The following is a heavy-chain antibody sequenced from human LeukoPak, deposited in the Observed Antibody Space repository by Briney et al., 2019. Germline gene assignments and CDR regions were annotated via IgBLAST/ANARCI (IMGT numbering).Heavy chain of an antibody. CDR1: GYTFTGYY. D-gene: IGHD1-26*01. CDR2: INPNSGGT. CDR3: ARDSSGSYPYYYYYYMDV. J-gene: IGHJ6*03. V-gene: IGHV1-2*02. Sequence: ASVKVSCKASGYTFTGYYMHRVRQAPGQGLEWMGWINPNSGGTNYAQKFQGRVTMTRDTSISTAYMELSRLRSDDTAVYYCARDSSGSYPYYYYYYMDVWGKGTTVTVSS.